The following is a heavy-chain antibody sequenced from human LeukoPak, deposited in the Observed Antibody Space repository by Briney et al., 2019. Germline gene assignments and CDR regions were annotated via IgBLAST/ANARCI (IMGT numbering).Heavy chain of an antibody. Sequence: GGSLRLSCAVSGFTFSSYWMSWVRQAPGKGLEWVANIKQDGSEKYYVDSVKSRFTISRDNAKSSLFLQMNSLRAEDTAVYYCATSRSFDYWGQGTLVTVSS. CDR2: IKQDGSEK. J-gene: IGHJ4*02. V-gene: IGHV3-7*03. CDR3: ATSRSFDY. CDR1: GFTFSSYW.